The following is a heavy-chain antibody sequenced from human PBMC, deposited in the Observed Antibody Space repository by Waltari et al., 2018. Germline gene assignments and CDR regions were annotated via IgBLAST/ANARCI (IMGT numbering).Heavy chain of an antibody. V-gene: IGHV3-7*01. CDR3: ARDPSSWDPLFDY. CDR1: GFTFSSYW. CDR2: IKQDGSEK. D-gene: IGHD6-13*01. Sequence: EVQLVESGGGLVQPGGSLRLSCAASGFTFSSYWMSWVRQAPGKGLEWVANIKQDGSEKYYVDSVKGRFTISRDNAKNSLYLQMNSLRAEDTAVYYCARDPSSWDPLFDYWGQGTLVTVSS. J-gene: IGHJ4*02.